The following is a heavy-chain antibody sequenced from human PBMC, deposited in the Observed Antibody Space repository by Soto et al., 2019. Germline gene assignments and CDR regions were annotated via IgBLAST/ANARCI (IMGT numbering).Heavy chain of an antibody. CDR3: ARFTVATTRGYYYGMDV. CDR1: EYRVNSYW. Sequence: GESLNISCKGSEYRVNSYWIGWVRQMPGKGLEWIGMIYPGDSDTTYSPSFECQVTMSADKSISTAYLQWSSLKASDTAMYYCARFTVATTRGYYYGMDVWGQGTTVTVSS. D-gene: IGHD5-12*01. J-gene: IGHJ6*02. V-gene: IGHV5-51*01. CDR2: IYPGDSDT.